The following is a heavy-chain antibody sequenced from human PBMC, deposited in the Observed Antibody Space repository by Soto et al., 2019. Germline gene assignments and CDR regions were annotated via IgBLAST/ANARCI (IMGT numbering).Heavy chain of an antibody. CDR3: AREEHSSDWGKFDC. CDR1: GFTFSSYS. J-gene: IGHJ4*01. CDR2: ISSSGSTI. Sequence: EVHLVDSGGGLVQPGESLRLSCAASGFTFSSYSMNWVRQAPGKGLEWLSYISSSGSTIYYADSVRCRFTISRDKAKNSLYLQMNSLRDEDTAVYYCAREEHSSDWGKFDCWGQGTLVTVSS. V-gene: IGHV3-48*02. D-gene: IGHD6-19*01.